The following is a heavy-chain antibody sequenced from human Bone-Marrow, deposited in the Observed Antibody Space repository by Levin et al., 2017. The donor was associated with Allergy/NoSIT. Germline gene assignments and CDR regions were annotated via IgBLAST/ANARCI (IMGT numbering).Heavy chain of an antibody. D-gene: IGHD3-16*02. V-gene: IGHV1-24*01. CDR1: GYSLTELS. CDR2: IDPEDGET. CDR3: TADLHMITFDGVVAAPRPHL. J-gene: IGHJ4*02. Sequence: GESLKISCKVSGYSLTELSVHWVRQAPGKGLEWIGGIDPEDGETILAQEFQGRVSMTEDRSTDTAYLGLSRLRSEDTAVYYCTADLHMITFDGVVAAPRPHLWGLGTLVSVSS.